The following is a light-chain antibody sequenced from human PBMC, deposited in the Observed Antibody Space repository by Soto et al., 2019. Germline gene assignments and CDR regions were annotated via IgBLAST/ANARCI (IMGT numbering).Light chain of an antibody. CDR1: QSVDTTF. CDR2: GAS. J-gene: IGKJ1*01. V-gene: IGKV3-20*01. CDR3: QQYMSSVT. Sequence: EIVLTQSPGSLSLSPGQRATLSCRASQSVDTTFFAWYQKKPGQAPSLPIYGASKRATGIPDRFSGSGSGTDFTLIISRLEPEDFAVYYCQQYMSSVTFGQGTKVEIK.